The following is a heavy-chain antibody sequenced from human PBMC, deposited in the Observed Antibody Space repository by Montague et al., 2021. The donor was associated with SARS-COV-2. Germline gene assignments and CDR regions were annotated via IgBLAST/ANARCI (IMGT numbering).Heavy chain of an antibody. CDR1: GYNLTDLS. J-gene: IGHJ4*02. Sequence: SVKVSCKVSGYNLTDLSMHLVRQGPGKGLEWMGGFEPEDGETIYAQKFQGRVTMTEDTSTDTAYMELSSLRSEDTAFYYCATGTGDSSGYYYSIDSWGQGTLVTVSS. CDR3: ATGTGDSSGYYYSIDS. V-gene: IGHV1-24*01. D-gene: IGHD3-22*01. CDR2: FEPEDGET.